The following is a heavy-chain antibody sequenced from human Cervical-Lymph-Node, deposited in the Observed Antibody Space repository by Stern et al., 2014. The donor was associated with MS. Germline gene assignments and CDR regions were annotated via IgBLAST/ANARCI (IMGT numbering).Heavy chain of an antibody. V-gene: IGHV3-74*01. CDR2: IKTDGTIT. D-gene: IGHD5-18*01. Sequence: EVQLVESGGGLVQPGGSLRLSCAASGFSFSNFWMHWVRQVPGKGLVWVSHIKTDGTITNYADSVKGRFTISRDNAKNTVYLQMNSLRVEDTAVYYCARQDTTMVGDWGQGTLVAVSS. CDR1: GFSFSNFW. CDR3: ARQDTTMVGD. J-gene: IGHJ4*02.